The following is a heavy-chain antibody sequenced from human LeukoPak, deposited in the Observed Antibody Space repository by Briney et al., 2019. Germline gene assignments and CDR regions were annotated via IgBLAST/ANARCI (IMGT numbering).Heavy chain of an antibody. CDR3: ARDHYDFWSGTELDY. J-gene: IGHJ4*02. CDR2: INPSGGST. CDR1: GYTFTSYY. D-gene: IGHD3-3*01. V-gene: IGHV1-46*01. Sequence: ASVKVSCKASGYTFTSYYMHWVRQAPGQGLEWMGIINPSGGSTSYAQKFQGRVTMTRDTSTSTVYMELSSLRSEDTAVYYCARDHYDFWSGTELDYWGQGTLVTASS.